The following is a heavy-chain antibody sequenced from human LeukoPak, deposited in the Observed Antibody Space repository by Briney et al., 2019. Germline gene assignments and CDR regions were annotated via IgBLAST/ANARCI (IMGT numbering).Heavy chain of an antibody. D-gene: IGHD1-26*01. CDR3: AKDIRATYPGALDY. CDR1: GFTFSSYG. V-gene: IGHV3-30*18. CDR2: ISYDGGNK. Sequence: TGGSLRLSCAVSGFTFSSYGMHWVRQAPGKGLEWVALISYDGGNKYYADSVQGRFTISRDNSKNTLYLQMNSLRAEDMALYYCAKDIRATYPGALDYWGQGTLVTVSS. J-gene: IGHJ4*02.